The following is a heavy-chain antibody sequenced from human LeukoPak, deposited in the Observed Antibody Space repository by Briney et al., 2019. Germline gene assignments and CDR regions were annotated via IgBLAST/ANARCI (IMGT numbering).Heavy chain of an antibody. J-gene: IGHJ4*02. D-gene: IGHD6-19*01. CDR1: GFTFSSYA. V-gene: IGHV3-30*04. CDR2: ISYDGSNK. CDR3: AREAVAGYFDY. Sequence: GGALRLSCAASGFTFSSYAMHWVRQAPGKGLEWVAVISYDGSNKYYADSVKGRFTISRDNSKNTLYLQMNSLRAEDTAVYYCAREAVAGYFDYWGQGTLVTVSS.